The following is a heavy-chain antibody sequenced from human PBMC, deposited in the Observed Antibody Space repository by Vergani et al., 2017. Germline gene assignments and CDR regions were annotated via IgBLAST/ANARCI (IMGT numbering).Heavy chain of an antibody. CDR2: IHPADSDT. V-gene: IGHV5-51*01. J-gene: IGHJ4*02. Sequence: EVPLVQSGAEVKTPGESLKISCQISGYSFTNYWIGWVRQMPGKGLEWMGIIHPADSDTRYSPSFQGQVTISVDKSISTDYLQRSSLRASDSAMYYCARLYGRDSSGSKYFDYWGQGTLVTVSS. CDR3: ARLYGRDSSGSKYFDY. D-gene: IGHD3-22*01. CDR1: GYSFTNYW.